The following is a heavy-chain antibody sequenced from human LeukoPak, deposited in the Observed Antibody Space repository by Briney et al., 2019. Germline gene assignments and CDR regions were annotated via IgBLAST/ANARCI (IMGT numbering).Heavy chain of an antibody. D-gene: IGHD6-6*01. J-gene: IGHJ4*02. CDR1: GFTLNSYD. CDR2: ISGIDGKT. V-gene: IGHV3-23*01. CDR3: AKDRREYSSSDYFDY. Sequence: GGSLRLSCEASGFTLNSYDMSWVRQAPGKGLEWVSLISGIDGKTYYADSVKGRFTISRDNSRNTLYLQMNSLRADDTAMYYCAKDRREYSSSDYFDYWGQGTLVTVSS.